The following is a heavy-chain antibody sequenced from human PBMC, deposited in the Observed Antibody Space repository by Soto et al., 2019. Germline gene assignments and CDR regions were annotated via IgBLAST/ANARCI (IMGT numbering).Heavy chain of an antibody. CDR1: GYTFTSYA. CDR2: INAGNGNT. V-gene: IGHV1-3*01. CDR3: ARGQNIWGSYRSLAFDY. D-gene: IGHD3-16*02. J-gene: IGHJ4*02. Sequence: ASVKVSCKASGYTFTSYAMHWVRQAPGQRFEWMGWINAGNGNTKYSQKFQGRVTITRDTSASTAYMELSSLRSEDTAVYYCARGQNIWGSYRSLAFDYWGQGTLVTVSS.